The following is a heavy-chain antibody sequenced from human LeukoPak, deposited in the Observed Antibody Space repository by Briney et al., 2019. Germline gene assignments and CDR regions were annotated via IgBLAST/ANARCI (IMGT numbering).Heavy chain of an antibody. V-gene: IGHV4-30-2*01. CDR1: GGSISSGGYS. CDR2: IYHSGST. D-gene: IGHD3-10*01. Sequence: SQTLSLTCAVSGGSISSGGYSWSWIRQPPGKGLEWIGYIYHSGSTYYNPSLKSRVTISVDTSKNQFSLKLSSVTAADTAVYYCARGGNYYGSGSYLFWGQGTLVTVSS. CDR3: ARGGNYYGSGSYLF. J-gene: IGHJ4*02.